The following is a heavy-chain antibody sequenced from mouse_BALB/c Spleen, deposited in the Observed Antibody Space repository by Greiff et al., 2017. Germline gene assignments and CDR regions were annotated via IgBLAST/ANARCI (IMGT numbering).Heavy chain of an antibody. CDR1: GFTFSSYA. CDR3: ASRFPMDY. Sequence: EVQVVESGGGLVKPGGSLKLSCAASGFTFSSYAMSWVRQSPEKRLEWVAEISSGGSYTYYPDTVTGRFTISRDNAKNTLYLEMSSLRSEDTAMYYCASRFPMDYWGQGTSVTVSS. V-gene: IGHV5-9-4*01. J-gene: IGHJ4*01. CDR2: ISSGGSYT.